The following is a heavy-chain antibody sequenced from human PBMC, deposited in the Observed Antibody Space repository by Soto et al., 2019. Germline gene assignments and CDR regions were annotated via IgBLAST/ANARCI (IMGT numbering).Heavy chain of an antibody. V-gene: IGHV3-30*18. CDR1: GFIFSDFG. Sequence: QVNLVESGGGVVQPGRSLRLSCEASGFIFSDFGMHWVRQAPGKGLEWVAVISYDGNNKYYAQSVKGRFTISRDNSKNTLFLNMDSLRPEDTAVYHCVKGDLDTAVVNNPDAFDFWGPGTMVTVS. J-gene: IGHJ3*01. CDR3: VKGDLDTAVVNNPDAFDF. CDR2: ISYDGNNK. D-gene: IGHD5-18*01.